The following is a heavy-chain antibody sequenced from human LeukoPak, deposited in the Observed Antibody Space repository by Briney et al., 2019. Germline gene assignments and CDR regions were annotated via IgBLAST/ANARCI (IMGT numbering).Heavy chain of an antibody. J-gene: IGHJ5*02. V-gene: IGHV1-8*01. CDR2: MNPNNGNT. CDR3: ARGGGVKTYYYDSSGSKLYNWFDP. D-gene: IGHD3-22*01. Sequence: ASVKVSCKASGYTFTSYDINWVRQATGQGLEWMGWMNPNNGNTGYAQKLQGRVTMTRNTSISTAYMELSSLRSEDTAVYYCARGGGVKTYYYDSSGSKLYNWFDPWGQGTLVTVSP. CDR1: GYTFTSYD.